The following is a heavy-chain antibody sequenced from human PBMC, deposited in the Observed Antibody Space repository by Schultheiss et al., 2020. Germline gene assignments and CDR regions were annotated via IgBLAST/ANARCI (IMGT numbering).Heavy chain of an antibody. CDR2: INPNSGGT. CDR3: AKDKGLGYCSGGSCLAGY. CDR1: GYTFTGYY. D-gene: IGHD2-15*01. V-gene: IGHV1-2*02. J-gene: IGHJ4*02. Sequence: AAVKVSCKASGYTFTGYYMHWVRQAPGQGLEWMGWINPNSGGTNYAQNLQGRATMTTDTSTSTAYMELRNLRSDDTAVYYCAKDKGLGYCSGGSCLAGYWGQGTLVTVSS.